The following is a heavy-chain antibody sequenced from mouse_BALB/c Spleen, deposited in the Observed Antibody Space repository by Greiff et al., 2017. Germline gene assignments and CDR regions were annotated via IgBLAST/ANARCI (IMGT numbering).Heavy chain of an antibody. CDR3: VYGNYEVDY. J-gene: IGHJ2*01. V-gene: IGHV1-14*01. CDR2: INPYNDGT. D-gene: IGHD2-1*01. CDR1: GYTFTSYV. Sequence: VQLKQSGPELVKPGASVKMSCKASGYTFTSYVMHWVKQKPGQGLEWIGYINPYNDGTKYNEKFKGKATLTSDKSSSTAYMELSSLTSEDSAVYDCVYGNYEVDYWGQGTTLTVSS.